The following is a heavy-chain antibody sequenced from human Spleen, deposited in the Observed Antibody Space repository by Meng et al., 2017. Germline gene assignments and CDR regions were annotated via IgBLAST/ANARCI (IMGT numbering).Heavy chain of an antibody. V-gene: IGHV4-4*02. CDR2: IYHSGST. CDR1: GGSISSSNW. D-gene: IGHD4-11*01. J-gene: IGHJ4*02. CDR3: ARGPTTMAHDFDY. Sequence: RLPESWPDLVKPSGTLSLTCAGSGGSISSSNWCSWVRQPPGKGLEWIGEIYHSGSTNYNPSLKSRVTISVDKSKNQFSLKLSSVTAADSAVYYCARGPTTMAHDFDYWGQGTLVTVSS.